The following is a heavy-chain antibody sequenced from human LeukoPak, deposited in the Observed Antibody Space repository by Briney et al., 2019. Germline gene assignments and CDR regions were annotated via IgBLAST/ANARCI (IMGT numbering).Heavy chain of an antibody. CDR2: IKQDGSEK. J-gene: IGHJ5*02. D-gene: IGHD6-13*01. CDR3: ARDRVIAAAGGVGWFDP. CDR1: GFTFSTYW. Sequence: GGSLRLSCAASGFTFSTYWMSWVRQAPGKVLEWVANIKQDGSEKYYVDSVKGRFTISRDNAKNSLYLQMNSLRAEDTAVYYCARDRVIAAAGGVGWFDPWGQGTLVTVSS. V-gene: IGHV3-7*01.